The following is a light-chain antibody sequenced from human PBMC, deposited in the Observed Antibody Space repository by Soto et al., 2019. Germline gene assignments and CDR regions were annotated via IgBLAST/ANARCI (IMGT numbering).Light chain of an antibody. Sequence: EIVLTQSPGTLSLSPGERATLSCRASQSVSSSFLAWYQQKPGQAPRLLIYGASSRATGIPDRFGGSGSGTDFTLTISRLEPEDFAVYYCQQYNSSPWTFGRGTKV. J-gene: IGKJ1*01. CDR1: QSVSSSF. CDR2: GAS. V-gene: IGKV3-20*01. CDR3: QQYNSSPWT.